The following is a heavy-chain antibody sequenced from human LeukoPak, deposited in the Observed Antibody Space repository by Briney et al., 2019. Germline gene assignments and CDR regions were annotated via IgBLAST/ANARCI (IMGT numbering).Heavy chain of an antibody. CDR2: IIPIFGTA. D-gene: IGHD2-8*01. CDR1: GGTFSSYA. CDR3: ASSIAAGVSEAFDI. Sequence: SVKASCKASGGTFSSYAISWVRQAPGQGLEWMGGIIPIFGTANYAQKFQGRVTITADESTSTAYMELSSLRSEDTAVYYCASSIAAGVSEAFDIWGQGTMVTVSS. V-gene: IGHV1-69*01. J-gene: IGHJ3*02.